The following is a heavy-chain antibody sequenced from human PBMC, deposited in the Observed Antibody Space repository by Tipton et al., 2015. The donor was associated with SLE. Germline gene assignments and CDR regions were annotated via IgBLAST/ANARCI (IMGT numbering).Heavy chain of an antibody. CDR3: AKRYIAAAAWAPLGP. Sequence: SLRLSCAASGFTFSSYAMSWVRQAPGKGLEWVSAISGSGGSTYYADSVKGRFTISRDNSKNTLYLQMNSLRAEDMAVYYCAKRYIAAAAWAPLGPWGQGTLVTVSS. CDR2: ISGSGGST. J-gene: IGHJ5*02. D-gene: IGHD6-13*01. V-gene: IGHV3-23*01. CDR1: GFTFSSYA.